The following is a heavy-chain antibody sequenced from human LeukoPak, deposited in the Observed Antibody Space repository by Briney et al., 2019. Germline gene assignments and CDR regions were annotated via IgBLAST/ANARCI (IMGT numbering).Heavy chain of an antibody. J-gene: IGHJ4*02. D-gene: IGHD6-6*01. CDR3: ARHGPISSRRNYFDY. V-gene: IGHV5-51*01. Sequence: GESLKISCEGSGYSFTNFWIGWVRQMPGKGLEWMGIIFPDDSDTRYSPSFRGQVTISADRSTNTAYLQWSSLKASDTAMYYCARHGPISSRRNYFDYWGQGTLVTVSS. CDR2: IFPDDSDT. CDR1: GYSFTNFW.